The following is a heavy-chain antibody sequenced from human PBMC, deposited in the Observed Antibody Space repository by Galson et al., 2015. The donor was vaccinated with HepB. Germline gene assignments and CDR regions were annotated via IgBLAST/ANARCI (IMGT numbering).Heavy chain of an antibody. CDR1: GFTFSSYA. CDR2: IGSAGST. J-gene: IGHJ6*04. Sequence: SLRLSCAASGFTFSSYAMNWVRQAPGKGLEWVSAIGSAGSTYYADSVKGRFTVSRDNSKNTLYLQMNSLRAEDTAIYYCAPQPGKTIFGEGVWGKGTTVTVSS. V-gene: IGHV3-23*01. CDR3: APQPGKTIFGEGV. D-gene: IGHD3-3*01.